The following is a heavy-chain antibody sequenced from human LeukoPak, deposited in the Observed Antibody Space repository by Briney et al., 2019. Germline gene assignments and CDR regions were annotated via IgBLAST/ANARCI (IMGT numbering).Heavy chain of an antibody. D-gene: IGHD3-16*02. J-gene: IGHJ6*03. CDR3: ARGVTFGGIIVKTPDYYFYYYMDV. Sequence: SETLSLTCGVSGGSISSFYWSWIRQPPGKGLEWIGYISDSGRTNYNPSLKSRVTISVDMSKNQFSLKLSSVTAADTAVYYCARGVTFGGIIVKTPDYYFYYYMDVWGTGTTVTVSS. V-gene: IGHV4-59*01. CDR1: GGSISSFY. CDR2: ISDSGRT.